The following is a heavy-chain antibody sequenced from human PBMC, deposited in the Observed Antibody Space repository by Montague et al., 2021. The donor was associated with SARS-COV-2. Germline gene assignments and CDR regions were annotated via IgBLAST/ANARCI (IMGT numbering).Heavy chain of an antibody. CDR3: AKGLSSGSYYSSYFDY. CDR2: ISGSGGST. V-gene: IGHV3-23*01. CDR1: GFTFSSYA. D-gene: IGHD3-10*01. Sequence: SLRLSCAVSGFTFSSYAMSWVRQAPGKGLEWVSVISGSGGSTYYXXSVKGRFTISRDNSKNTLYLQMNSLRAEDTAVYYCAKGLSSGSYYSSYFDYWGQGTLVTVSS. J-gene: IGHJ4*02.